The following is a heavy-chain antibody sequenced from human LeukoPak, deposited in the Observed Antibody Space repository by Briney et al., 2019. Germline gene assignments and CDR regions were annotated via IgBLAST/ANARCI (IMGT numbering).Heavy chain of an antibody. D-gene: IGHD3-10*01. CDR2: IYHSGST. V-gene: IGHV4-38-2*02. CDR1: GYSISSGYY. CDR3: ARRSYASGHFDY. J-gene: IGHJ4*02. Sequence: SETLSLTCTVSGYSISSGYYWGWIRQPPGKGLEWIGSIYHSGSTYYNPSLKSRVTISVDTSKNQFSLKLTSVTAADTAVYYCARRSYASGHFDYWGQGTLVTVSS.